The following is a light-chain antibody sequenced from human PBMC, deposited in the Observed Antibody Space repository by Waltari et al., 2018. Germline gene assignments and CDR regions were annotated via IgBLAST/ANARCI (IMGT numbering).Light chain of an antibody. Sequence: QSVLTQPPSVSGAPGQRVTIPCTGSSSNIGAGYDVPRYQQPPGTAPQLLMYGNSNRPSGVPDRFSGSKSGTSASLAITGLQAEDEADYYCQSYDSSLSGSRVFGGGTKLTVL. CDR3: QSYDSSLSGSRV. CDR1: SSNIGAGYD. V-gene: IGLV1-40*01. J-gene: IGLJ2*01. CDR2: GNS.